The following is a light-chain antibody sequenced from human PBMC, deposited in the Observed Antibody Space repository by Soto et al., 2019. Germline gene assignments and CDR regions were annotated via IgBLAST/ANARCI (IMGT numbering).Light chain of an antibody. CDR1: QSIGNK. Sequence: DIQVTQSPSAVSGSVGDRVTITCRASQSIGNKLAWYHRKPGKAPNHLIYDASSLESGVPSTFDGSGFGTEFSLTISSLQPDDFATYYCQEYSDSSWTFGQGTKVDI. CDR3: QEYSDSSWT. CDR2: DAS. V-gene: IGKV1-5*01. J-gene: IGKJ1*01.